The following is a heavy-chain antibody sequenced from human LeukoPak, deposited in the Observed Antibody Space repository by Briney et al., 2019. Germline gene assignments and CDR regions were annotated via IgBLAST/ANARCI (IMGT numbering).Heavy chain of an antibody. V-gene: IGHV3-23*01. D-gene: IGHD3-10*01. CDR2: IFGNGRNT. J-gene: IGHJ4*02. Sequence: GGSLRLSCAASGFIFNNYAMIWVRQAPGKGLEWVSAIFGNGRNTYYADSVKGRFTISRDNSKNTLYLQMNSLRVEDTAIYYCAKSELRPFMAFNWGQGTLDAVSS. CDR3: AKSELRPFMAFN. CDR1: GFIFNNYA.